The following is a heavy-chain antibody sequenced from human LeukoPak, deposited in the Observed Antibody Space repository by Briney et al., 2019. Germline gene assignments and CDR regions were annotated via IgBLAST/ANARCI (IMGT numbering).Heavy chain of an antibody. CDR2: ISGGSSGST. J-gene: IGHJ4*02. CDR1: GFTFSDYA. D-gene: IGHD3-10*01. CDR3: AKVTYGSGTYGAFDY. V-gene: IGHV3-23*01. Sequence: PGGSLRLSCAASGFTFSDYAMSWVRQAPGKGLEWLSVISGGSSGSTYYADSVTGRFTVSRDNSKNTLYLQMNSLRAEDTAVYYCAKVTYGSGTYGAFDYWGQGTLVTVSS.